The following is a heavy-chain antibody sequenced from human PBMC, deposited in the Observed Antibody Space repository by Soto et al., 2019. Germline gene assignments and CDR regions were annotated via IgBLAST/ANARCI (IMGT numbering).Heavy chain of an antibody. Sequence: QVQLQESGPGLVKPSETLSLTCTVSGGSISTYYWSWIRQPPGKGLEWIGYIYYSGSTNYNPSLKSRFTISVDTSKNQFSLKLSSGTAADTAVYYWARLPWADYGGIFDPWGQGTLVTVSS. V-gene: IGHV4-59*01. CDR2: IYYSGST. CDR1: GGSISTYY. D-gene: IGHD4-17*01. CDR3: ARLPWADYGGIFDP. J-gene: IGHJ5*02.